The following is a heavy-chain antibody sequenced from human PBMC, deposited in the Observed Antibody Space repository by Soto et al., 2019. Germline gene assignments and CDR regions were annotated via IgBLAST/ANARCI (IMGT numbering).Heavy chain of an antibody. CDR3: ARGNPLYSGYDSARRKGFDY. D-gene: IGHD5-12*01. J-gene: IGHJ4*02. CDR2: INHSGST. Sequence: SETLSLTCAVYGGSFSGYYWSWIRQPPGKGLEWIGEINHSGSTNYNPSLKSRVTISVDTSKNQFSLKLSSVTAADTAVYYCARGNPLYSGYDSARRKGFDYWGQGTLVTVSS. V-gene: IGHV4-34*01. CDR1: GGSFSGYY.